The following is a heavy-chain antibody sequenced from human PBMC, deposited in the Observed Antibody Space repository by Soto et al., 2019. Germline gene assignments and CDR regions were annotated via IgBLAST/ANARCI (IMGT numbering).Heavy chain of an antibody. J-gene: IGHJ4*02. V-gene: IGHV3-64*01. CDR3: ARDLGVSYYDILTGSPHFDY. D-gene: IGHD3-9*01. Sequence: AGGLHRHPKGAVWVTVYIYAIPLVRQAPGKGLEYVSAISSNGGSTYYANSVKGRFTISRDNSKNTLYLQMGSLRAEDMAVYYCARDLGVSYYDILTGSPHFDYWGQGTLVTVSS. CDR1: WVTVYIYA. CDR2: ISSNGGST.